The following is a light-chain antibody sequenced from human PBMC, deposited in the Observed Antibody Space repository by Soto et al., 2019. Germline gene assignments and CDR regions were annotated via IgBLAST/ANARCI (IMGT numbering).Light chain of an antibody. V-gene: IGLV2-18*02. CDR1: SSDVGSYNH. J-gene: IGLJ1*01. Sequence: QSALTQPPSVSGSPGQSVTISCTGTSSDVGSYNHVSWYQQSPGTAPKLMIYEVSNRPSGVPDRFSGSKSGNTASLTISGLQAEDEADYYCSSYTSSNTYVSGTGTKLTVL. CDR3: SSYTSSNTYV. CDR2: EVS.